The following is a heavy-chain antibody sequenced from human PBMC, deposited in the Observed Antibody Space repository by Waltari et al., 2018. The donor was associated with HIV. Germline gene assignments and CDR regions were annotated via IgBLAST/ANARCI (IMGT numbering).Heavy chain of an antibody. D-gene: IGHD3-3*01. CDR1: GGSISSSSYY. V-gene: IGHV4-39*07. J-gene: IGHJ4*02. CDR2: SDYSGST. Sequence: QLQLQESGPGLVKPSETLSLTCTVSGGSISSSSYYWGWIRQPPGKGLEWIGSSDYSGSTYDNPSLKSRVTISVDTSKNQFSLKLSSVTAADTAVYYCARVGITIFGVVITPGYFDYWGQGTLVTVSS. CDR3: ARVGITIFGVVITPGYFDY.